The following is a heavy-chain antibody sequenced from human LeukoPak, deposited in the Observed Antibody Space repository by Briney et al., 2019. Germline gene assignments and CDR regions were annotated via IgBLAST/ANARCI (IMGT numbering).Heavy chain of an antibody. D-gene: IGHD3-22*01. CDR3: ARQLGDYYDSSGFDY. CDR2: IYPGDSDT. Sequence: VESLKISCKGSGYSFTSYWIGWVRQMPGKGLEWMAIIYPGDSDTRYSPSFQGQVTISADMSISTAYMRWSSLKASGAAMYYCARQLGDYYDSSGFDYWGQGTRVTVSS. J-gene: IGHJ4*02. CDR1: GYSFTSYW. V-gene: IGHV5-51*01.